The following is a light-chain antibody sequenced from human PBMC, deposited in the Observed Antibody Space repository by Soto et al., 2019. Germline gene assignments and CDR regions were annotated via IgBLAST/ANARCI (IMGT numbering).Light chain of an antibody. CDR3: QQYYSFPWT. CDR1: QGIRTD. CDR2: AAS. V-gene: IGKV1-17*01. Sequence: DIQMTQSPSSLSASVGDGVTITCRASQGIRTDLVWYQQKPGKAPKRLIYAASTLQSGVPSRFSGSGSGTDFTLTISCLQSEDFATYYCQQYYSFPWTFGQGTKVDIK. J-gene: IGKJ1*01.